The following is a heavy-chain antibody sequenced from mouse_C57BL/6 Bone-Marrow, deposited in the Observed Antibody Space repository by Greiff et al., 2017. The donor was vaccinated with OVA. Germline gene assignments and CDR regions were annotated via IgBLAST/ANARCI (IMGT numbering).Heavy chain of an antibody. V-gene: IGHV1-52*01. J-gene: IGHJ3*01. CDR2: IDPSDSET. D-gene: IGHD2-4*01. Sequence: QVQLQQPGAELVRPGSSVKLSCKASGYTFTSYWMHWVKQRPIQGLEWIGNIDPSDSETHYNQKFKDKATLTVDKSSSTAYMQLSSLTSEDSAVYYCARRGYDYSWFAYWGQGTLVTVSA. CDR1: GYTFTSYW. CDR3: ARRGYDYSWFAY.